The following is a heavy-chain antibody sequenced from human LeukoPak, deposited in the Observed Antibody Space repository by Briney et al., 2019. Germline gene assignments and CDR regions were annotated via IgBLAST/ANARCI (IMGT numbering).Heavy chain of an antibody. CDR1: GGSFSGYY. CDR3: ARGRRITMVRGVYYYFDY. J-gene: IGHJ4*02. D-gene: IGHD3-10*01. Sequence: PSETLSLTCAVYGGSFSGYYWSWIRQPPGKGLEWIGEINYSGSTNYNPSLKSRVTISVDTSKNQFSLKLSSVTAADTAVYYCARGRRITMVRGVYYYFDYWGQGTLVTVSS. CDR2: INYSGST. V-gene: IGHV4-34*01.